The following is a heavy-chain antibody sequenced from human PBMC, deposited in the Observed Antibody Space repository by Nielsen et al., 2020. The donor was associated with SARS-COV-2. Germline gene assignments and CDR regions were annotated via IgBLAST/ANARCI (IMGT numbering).Heavy chain of an antibody. Sequence: GGSLRLSCAASGFAFSNYAMSWVRQTSGKGLEWVSSISGSGGSTYHAASVKDRFTISRDNSNNVLFLQMNSLRADDTAIYYCAKVPRFCSGTSCLNFDYWGQGTLVTVSS. CDR1: GFAFSNYA. J-gene: IGHJ4*02. D-gene: IGHD2-2*01. CDR3: AKVPRFCSGTSCLNFDY. CDR2: ISGSGGST. V-gene: IGHV3-23*01.